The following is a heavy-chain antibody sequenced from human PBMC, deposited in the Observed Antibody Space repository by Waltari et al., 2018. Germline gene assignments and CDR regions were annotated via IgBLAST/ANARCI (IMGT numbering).Heavy chain of an antibody. J-gene: IGHJ4*02. CDR1: GFTFSNYA. D-gene: IGHD6-19*01. CDR3: AKEIYRIGRPCFDY. Sequence: EVLLVESGGGWRQAGGSLRLSCAASGFTFSNYALSWVRQAPGKGPEWVSGITSGGGDTYYTDSVRGRFTISRDNSKNTVYLQMNSLRHEDTAVYYCAKEIYRIGRPCFDYWGQGVRVTVSS. V-gene: IGHV3-23*04. CDR2: ITSGGGDT.